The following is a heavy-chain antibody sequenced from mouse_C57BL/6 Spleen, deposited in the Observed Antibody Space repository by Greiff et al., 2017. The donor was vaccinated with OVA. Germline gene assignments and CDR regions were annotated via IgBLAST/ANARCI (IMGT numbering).Heavy chain of an antibody. CDR3: ARESGAAKGFAY. CDR2: IYPGAGGT. Sequence: VQLQESGPELVKPGASVKISCKASGYAFTSSWMNWVKQRPGKGLEWIGRIYPGAGGTTYNGKFKGKSTLTADKSSSTAYMQISSLTSEDSAVYFCARESGAAKGFAYWGQGTPVTVAA. CDR1: GYAFTSSW. V-gene: IGHV1-82*01. D-gene: IGHD6-1*01. J-gene: IGHJ3*01.